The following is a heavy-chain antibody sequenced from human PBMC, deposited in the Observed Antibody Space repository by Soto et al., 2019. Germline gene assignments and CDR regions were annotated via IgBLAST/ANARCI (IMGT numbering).Heavy chain of an antibody. V-gene: IGHV1-69*13. J-gene: IGHJ6*02. D-gene: IGHD3-10*01. Sequence: GASVKVSCKASGGTFSSYAISWVRQAPGQGLEWMGGIIPIFGTANYAQKFQGRVTITADESTSTAYMELSSLRSDDTAVYYCARDQGYYGSGSYSYGMDVWGQGTTVTVSS. CDR3: ARDQGYYGSGSYSYGMDV. CDR1: GGTFSSYA. CDR2: IIPIFGTA.